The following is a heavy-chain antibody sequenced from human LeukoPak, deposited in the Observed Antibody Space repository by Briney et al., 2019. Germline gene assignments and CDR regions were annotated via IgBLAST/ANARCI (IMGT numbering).Heavy chain of an antibody. D-gene: IGHD3-22*01. J-gene: IGHJ4*02. CDR2: ISAYNGNT. Sequence: ASVKVSCKASGYTFTSYGISWVRQAPGQGLEWMGWISAYNGNTNYAQKLQGRVTMTTDTSTSTAYMELRSLRSDDTAVYYCARRYYYDSSGYRPPLIDYWAQGTLVTVSS. V-gene: IGHV1-18*01. CDR3: ARRYYYDSSGYRPPLIDY. CDR1: GYTFTSYG.